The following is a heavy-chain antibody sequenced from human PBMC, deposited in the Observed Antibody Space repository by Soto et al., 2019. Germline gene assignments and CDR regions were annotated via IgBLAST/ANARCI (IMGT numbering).Heavy chain of an antibody. CDR1: GGSFSGYY. D-gene: IGHD1-26*01. Sequence: PSETLSLTCAVYGGSFSGYYWSWIRQPPGKGLEWIGEINHSGSTNYNPSLKSRVTISVDTSKNQFSLKLSSVTAADTAVYYCARIKGARARFDPWVQGTLVTVSS. CDR3: ARIKGARARFDP. V-gene: IGHV4-34*01. CDR2: INHSGST. J-gene: IGHJ5*02.